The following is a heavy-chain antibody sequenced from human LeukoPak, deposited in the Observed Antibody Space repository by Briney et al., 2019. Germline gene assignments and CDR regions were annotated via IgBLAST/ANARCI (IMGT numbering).Heavy chain of an antibody. Sequence: SETLSLTCTVSGGSISSYYWSWIRQPPGKGLEWIGEINHSGSTNYNPSLKSRVTISVDTSKNQFSLKLSSVTAADTAVYYCARGVSSYYYDSSGYYSSKPFDYWGQGTLVTVSS. D-gene: IGHD3-22*01. CDR1: GGSISSYY. CDR3: ARGVSSYYYDSSGYYSSKPFDY. CDR2: INHSGST. J-gene: IGHJ4*02. V-gene: IGHV4-34*01.